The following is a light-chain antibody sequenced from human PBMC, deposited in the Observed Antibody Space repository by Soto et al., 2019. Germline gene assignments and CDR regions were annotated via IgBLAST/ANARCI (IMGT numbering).Light chain of an antibody. CDR1: QTVSSR. CDR2: GAS. Sequence: DIVMTQSPATLSVSPGERATLSCRASQTVSSRLAWYQQKPGQAPRLLIYGASSRATDIPDRFSGSGSGTDFTLTINSLEPEDFALYYCQQYVSSPVTFGQGTKVDI. CDR3: QQYVSSPVT. J-gene: IGKJ2*01. V-gene: IGKV3-20*01.